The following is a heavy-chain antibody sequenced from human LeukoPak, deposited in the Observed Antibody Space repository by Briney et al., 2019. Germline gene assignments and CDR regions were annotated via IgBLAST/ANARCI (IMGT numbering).Heavy chain of an antibody. CDR1: GYTFTSYD. J-gene: IGHJ6*03. D-gene: IGHD4-17*01. V-gene: IGHV1-8*01. Sequence: ASVKVSCKASGYTFTSYDINWVRQATGQGLEWMGWMNPNRGNTGYAQKFQGRVTMTRNTSISTAYMELSSLRSEDTAVYYCARGFLYGGYGLVYYYYMDVWGKRTTVTDSS. CDR3: ARGFLYGGYGLVYYYYMDV. CDR2: MNPNRGNT.